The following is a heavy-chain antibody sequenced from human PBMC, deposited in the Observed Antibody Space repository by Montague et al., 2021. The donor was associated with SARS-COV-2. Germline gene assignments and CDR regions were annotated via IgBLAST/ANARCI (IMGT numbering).Heavy chain of an antibody. CDR3: ARQEASSWYVGLELFFYGLDV. CDR1: GYSFTNYW. J-gene: IGHJ6*02. CDR2: IYPGDSDT. D-gene: IGHD6-13*01. V-gene: IGHV5-51*01. Sequence: QSGAEVKKPGESLRTSCKGSGYSFTNYWIAWVRQMPGKGLEWVGIIYPGDSDTRYNPSLQGRVTISADKSIRTAYLQWSSLKASDTAIYYCARQEASSWYVGLELFFYGLDVWGQGTTVTVSS.